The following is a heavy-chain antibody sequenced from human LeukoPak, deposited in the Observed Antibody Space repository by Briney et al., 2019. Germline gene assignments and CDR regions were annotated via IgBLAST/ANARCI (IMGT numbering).Heavy chain of an antibody. V-gene: IGHV3-21*01. J-gene: IGHJ4*02. CDR2: ISSSSHYI. CDR1: GFTFSSYS. D-gene: IGHD3-16*01. CDR3: ARGRGSGNDLDC. Sequence: GGSLRLSCAASGFTFSSYSMNWVRQAPGKGLEWVSSISSSSHYIHYADSVKGRFTISRDNAKNSLYLQMNSLRAEDTAVYYCARGRGSGNDLDCWGQGTLVTASS.